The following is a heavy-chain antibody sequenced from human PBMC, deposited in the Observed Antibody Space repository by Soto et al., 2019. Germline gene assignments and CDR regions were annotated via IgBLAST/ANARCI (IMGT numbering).Heavy chain of an antibody. V-gene: IGHV4-39*02. CDR1: GGTISSSIYY. CDR3: ATQEVGGSYVYTFDP. J-gene: IGHJ5*02. Sequence: SETLSLTCTVSGGTISSSIYYWGRIRKPPGKGLEWIGSIYYSGSTYYNPSLKSRVTISVDTSKNHFSLKLSSVTAADTAVYYCATQEVGGSYVYTFDPWGQGTLVTVSS. D-gene: IGHD1-26*01. CDR2: IYYSGST.